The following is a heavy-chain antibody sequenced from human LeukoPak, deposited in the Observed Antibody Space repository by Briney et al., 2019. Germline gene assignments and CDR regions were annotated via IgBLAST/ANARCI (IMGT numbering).Heavy chain of an antibody. CDR3: AELGITMIGGV. CDR1: GFTFSGYW. V-gene: IGHV3-7*01. Sequence: PGGSLRLSCAASGFTFSGYWMSWVRQAPGRGQEWVANIKQDGSEKYYVDSVKGRFTISRDNAKNSLYLQMNSLRAEDTAVYYCAELGITMIGGVWGKGTTVTISS. CDR2: IKQDGSEK. J-gene: IGHJ6*04. D-gene: IGHD3-10*02.